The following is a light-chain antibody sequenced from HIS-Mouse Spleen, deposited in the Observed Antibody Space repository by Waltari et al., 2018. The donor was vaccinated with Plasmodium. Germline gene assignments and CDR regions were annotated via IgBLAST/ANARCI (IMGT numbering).Light chain of an antibody. CDR2: GAS. Sequence: EIVLTQSPGTLSLSQGERATLSCRASQSVSSSYLAWYQQKPGQAPRLLIYGASTRATGIPDRFSGSGSGTDFTLIISRLEPEDFAVYYCQQYGSFGPGTKVDIK. CDR3: QQYGS. J-gene: IGKJ3*01. V-gene: IGKV3-20*01. CDR1: QSVSSSY.